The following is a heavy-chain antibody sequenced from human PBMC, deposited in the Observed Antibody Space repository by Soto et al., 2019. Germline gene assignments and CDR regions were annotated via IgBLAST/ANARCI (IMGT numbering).Heavy chain of an antibody. V-gene: IGHV4-59*01. Sequence: SETLSLTCTVSGGSISGYYWSWIRQPPGKGLEWVGYIHHSGSTSYNPSLKSRVTISADTSKNQFSLDLSSVTPADTAVYYCARETSWSGFFEHWDQGTLVTVSS. CDR3: ARETSWSGFFEH. D-gene: IGHD3-3*01. J-gene: IGHJ4*02. CDR2: IHHSGST. CDR1: GGSISGYY.